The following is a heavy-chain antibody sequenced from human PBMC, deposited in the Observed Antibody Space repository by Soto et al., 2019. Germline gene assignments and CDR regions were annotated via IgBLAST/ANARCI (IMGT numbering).Heavy chain of an antibody. CDR2: IIPIFGTA. Sequence: SAKFSCQASGGTFSCYAISWVRQAPGQGLEWMGGIIPIFGTANYAQKFQGRVTITADESTSTAYMELSSLRSEDTAVYYCARGELVRCLLLYYYGMDDWG. V-gene: IGHV1-69*13. CDR3: ARGELVRCLLLYYYGMDD. CDR1: GGTFSCYA. J-gene: IGHJ6*02. D-gene: IGHD6-6*01.